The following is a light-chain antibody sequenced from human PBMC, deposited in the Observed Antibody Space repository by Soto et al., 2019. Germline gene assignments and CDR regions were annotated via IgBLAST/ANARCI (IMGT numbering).Light chain of an antibody. CDR3: CSYAGSTTRVL. J-gene: IGLJ2*01. CDR1: SSDVDTYKY. V-gene: IGLV2-14*01. Sequence: QSVLTQPASVSGSPGQSIIISCTGTSSDVDTYKYVSWYQQHPGKAPKLMIYEVSHRPSGVSDRFSGSKSGNTASLTISGLQAEDEADYYCCSYAGSTTRVLFGGGTKPTVL. CDR2: EVS.